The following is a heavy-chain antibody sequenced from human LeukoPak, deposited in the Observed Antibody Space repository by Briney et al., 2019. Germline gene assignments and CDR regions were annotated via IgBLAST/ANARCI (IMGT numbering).Heavy chain of an antibody. J-gene: IGHJ5*02. Sequence: ASVKVSCKASGGTFSTDAINWVRQAPGQGLEWVGRIIPILDIPNYAQKFQGRVTISADKSTNTAYLELSSLRSEDTALYYSTRNYYGSGSSPFDPWGQGTLVIVSS. CDR2: IIPILDIP. V-gene: IGHV1-69*04. D-gene: IGHD3-10*01. CDR3: TRNYYGSGSSPFDP. CDR1: GGTFSTDA.